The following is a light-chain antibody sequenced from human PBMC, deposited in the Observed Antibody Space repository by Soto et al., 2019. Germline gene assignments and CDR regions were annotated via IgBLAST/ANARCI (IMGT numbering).Light chain of an antibody. CDR3: KQYNPWWK. J-gene: IGKJ1*01. CDR2: GAS. CDR1: QSVSSTY. V-gene: IGKV3-15*01. Sequence: EIVMTQSPATLSVSPLEIANISCRASQSVSSTYLAWYQQKPGQAPRLLIYGASTRATGVPGRFSGTGSVTEFTLTISSLQSEDSAVYYCKQYNPWWKCGQG.